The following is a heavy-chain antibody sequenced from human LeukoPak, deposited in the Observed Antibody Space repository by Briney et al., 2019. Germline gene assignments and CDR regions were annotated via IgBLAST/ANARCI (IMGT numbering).Heavy chain of an antibody. J-gene: IGHJ4*02. V-gene: IGHV3-23*01. D-gene: IGHD4-17*01. CDR3: AKDRATVTPKCFDY. CDR1: GFTFSSYA. Sequence: GGSLRLSCVASGFTFSSYAMNWVRQAPGKGLEWVSGISGSGGTTYYADSVKGRFTIPRDKSKNTLYLQMNSLRVEDTAVYYCAKDRATVTPKCFDYWGQGTLVTVSS. CDR2: ISGSGGTT.